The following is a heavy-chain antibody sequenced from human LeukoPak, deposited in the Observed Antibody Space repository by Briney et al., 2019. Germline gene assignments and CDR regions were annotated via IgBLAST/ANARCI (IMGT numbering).Heavy chain of an antibody. V-gene: IGHV3-53*01. J-gene: IGHJ3*02. CDR3: ARVGDAFDI. Sequence: PGGSLRLSCAASGFTFSSYSMNWVRQAPGKGLEWVSVIYSGGSTYYADSVKGRFTISRDNSKNTLYLQMNSLRAEDTAVYYCARVGDAFDIWGQGTMVTVSS. CDR1: GFTFSSYS. CDR2: IYSGGST.